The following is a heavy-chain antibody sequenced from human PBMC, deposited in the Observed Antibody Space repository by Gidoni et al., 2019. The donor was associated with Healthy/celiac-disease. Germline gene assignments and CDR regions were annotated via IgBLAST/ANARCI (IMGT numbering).Heavy chain of an antibody. V-gene: IGHV1-69*04. J-gene: IGHJ4*02. D-gene: IGHD4-17*01. CDR1: GGTFSSYA. CDR3: GTTRVGDYGDYGGLVDY. Sequence: QVQLVQSGAEVKKPGSSVKVSCKASGGTFSSYAISWVRQAPGQGLEWMGRIIPILGIANYAQKFQGRVTITADKSTSTAYMELSSLRSEDTAVYYCGTTRVGDYGDYGGLVDYWGQGTLVTVSS. CDR2: IIPILGIA.